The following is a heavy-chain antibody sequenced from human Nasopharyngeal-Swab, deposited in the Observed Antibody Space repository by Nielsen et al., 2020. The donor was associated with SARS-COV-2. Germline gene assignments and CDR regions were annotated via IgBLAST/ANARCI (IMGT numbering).Heavy chain of an antibody. CDR2: ISPGGGSA. J-gene: IGHJ5*02. D-gene: IGHD2-15*01. CDR1: CYTFTRYY. Sequence: ASVQVSCKASCYTFTRYYIHWVRQPPAQGLEWMGIISPGGGSARYSQNFQGSVTMTRDTSTSTVYMELSSLRSEDTAVYYCARGGDPREVVAATDCFDPWGQGTLVTVSS. V-gene: IGHV1-46*01. CDR3: ARGGDPREVVAATDCFDP.